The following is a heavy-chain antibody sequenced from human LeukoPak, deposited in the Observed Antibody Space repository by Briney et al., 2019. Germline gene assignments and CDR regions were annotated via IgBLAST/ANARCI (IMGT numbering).Heavy chain of an antibody. D-gene: IGHD1-26*01. V-gene: IGHV4-34*01. CDR2: INHSGST. CDR3: ASLNSYSGSYYFDY. Sequence: PSETLSLTCAVYGGSFSGYYWSWIRQPPGKGLEWIGEINHSGSTNYNPSLKSRVTISVDTSKNQFSLKPSSVTAADTAVYYCASLNSYSGSYYFDYWGQGTLVTVSS. J-gene: IGHJ4*02. CDR1: GGSFSGYY.